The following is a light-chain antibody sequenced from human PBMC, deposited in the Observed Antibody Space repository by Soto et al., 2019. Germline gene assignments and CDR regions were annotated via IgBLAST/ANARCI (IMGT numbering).Light chain of an antibody. CDR2: YDD. V-gene: IGLV1-36*01. CDR3: ATWDDTLNGPV. Sequence: QSVLTQPPSVSEAPRQRVTISCSGSNSSIEKNGVNWYQQVQGKAPKLLVYYDDLLPSGVSDRFSGSKSGTSASLAISGLQSEDEADYFCATWDDTLNGPVFGGGTKLTVL. J-gene: IGLJ2*01. CDR1: NSSIEKNG.